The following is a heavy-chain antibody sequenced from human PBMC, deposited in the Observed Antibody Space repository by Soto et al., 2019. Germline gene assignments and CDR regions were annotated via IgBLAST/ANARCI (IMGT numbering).Heavy chain of an antibody. J-gene: IGHJ6*02. CDR3: AKEGAIVAAGTRVYLYNAMDV. Sequence: ASVKVSCKASGYTFTGYYVHWVRQAPGQGLEWMGWINPNSGDTYLAQRFQGRVTMNRDTSIGTAYMELRGLTSDDTAEYYCAKEGAIVAAGTRVYLYNAMDVWGQGTTVTVSS. CDR2: INPNSGDT. D-gene: IGHD1-26*01. CDR1: GYTFTGYY. V-gene: IGHV1-2*02.